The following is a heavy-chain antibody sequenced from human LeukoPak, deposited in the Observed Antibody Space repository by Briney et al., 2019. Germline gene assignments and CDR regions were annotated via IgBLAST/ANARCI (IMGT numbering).Heavy chain of an antibody. V-gene: IGHV3-30*02. CDR3: AKDGLGGFGDYMDV. D-gene: IGHD3-10*01. CDR1: GFTFGSYG. J-gene: IGHJ6*03. CDR2: IRSDGSNK. Sequence: GGSLRLSCAASGFTFGSYGMHWVRQAPGKGLEWVTFIRSDGSNKYYADSVKGRFTISRDNSKNTLYLQMNSLRAEDTAVYYCAKDGLGGFGDYMDVWGKGTTVTISS.